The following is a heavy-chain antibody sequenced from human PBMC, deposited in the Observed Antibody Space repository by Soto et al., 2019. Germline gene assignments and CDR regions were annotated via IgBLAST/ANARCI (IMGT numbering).Heavy chain of an antibody. V-gene: IGHV3-30-3*01. CDR1: GFRFNNYN. CDR2: VSYEGNNK. Sequence: GGSLRLSCAASGFRFNNYNLHWVRQSPGKGLEWVAFVSYEGNNKYYGDSVKGRFTISKDESKTTVYLQMTNLRSEDTAKYYCERDGSTTCQPHVCHHYGMDVWGLGTTVTVSS. CDR3: ERDGSTTCQPHVCHHYGMDV. J-gene: IGHJ6*02. D-gene: IGHD2-2*01.